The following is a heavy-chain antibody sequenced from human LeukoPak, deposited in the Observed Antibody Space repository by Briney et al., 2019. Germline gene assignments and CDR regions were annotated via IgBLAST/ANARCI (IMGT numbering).Heavy chain of an antibody. CDR1: GFTFNDYA. CDR2: ISWNSGSV. Sequence: PGGPLRLSCAASGFTFNDYAMHWVRQFPGKGLEWVSGISWNSGSVGYVDSVKGRFTISRDNAKNSLYLQMNSLRAEDTAVYYCARGEHSSFDYWGQGTLVTVSS. CDR3: ARGEHSSFDY. D-gene: IGHD6-6*01. J-gene: IGHJ4*02. V-gene: IGHV3-9*01.